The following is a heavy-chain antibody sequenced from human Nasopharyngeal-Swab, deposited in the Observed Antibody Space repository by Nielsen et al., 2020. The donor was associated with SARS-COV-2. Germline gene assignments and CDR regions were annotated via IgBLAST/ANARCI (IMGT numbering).Heavy chain of an antibody. CDR2: IRSKTYGGAP. Sequence: GESLKISCIASGFNFGDYAMSWFRQAPGKGVEWVGFIRSKTYGGAPEYAASVKGRFTISRDGAESIAYLQMNSLETEDTGVYYCARSVGSFYGQGAFDIWGQGTMVTVSS. J-gene: IGHJ3*02. D-gene: IGHD1-26*01. CDR3: ARSVGSFYGQGAFDI. V-gene: IGHV3-49*01. CDR1: GFNFGDYA.